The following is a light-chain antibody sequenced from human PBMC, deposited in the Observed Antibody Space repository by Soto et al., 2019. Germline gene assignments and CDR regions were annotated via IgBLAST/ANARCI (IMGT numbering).Light chain of an antibody. V-gene: IGLV2-23*02. CDR3: FSYGGSRAV. CDR1: SSDVGSHNL. CDR2: EVS. Sequence: QSALNQPASVSGSPGQSITISCTGTSSDVGSHNLVSCYKQHPGQAHKLMIYEVSKRPLGVSARFSASKSGNTASLTISGLQAEDEAYDYCFSYGGSRAVFGGGTQLTVL. J-gene: IGLJ7*01.